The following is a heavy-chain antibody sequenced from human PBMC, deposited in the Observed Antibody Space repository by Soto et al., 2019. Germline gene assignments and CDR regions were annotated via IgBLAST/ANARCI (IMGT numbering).Heavy chain of an antibody. V-gene: IGHV1-69*12. CDR2: IVPIFGTT. Sequence: QVQLVQSGAEVKKPGSSVKVSCKVSGGTFSNYAIDWVRLAPGHGLEWMGGIVPIFGTTYYTQKFQGRATIIAADSTTTAYLEMSSLRSEDTAIYYCARVEAVAGLYNYHGLDVWGQGTAFTVSS. CDR3: ARVEAVAGLYNYHGLDV. J-gene: IGHJ6*02. CDR1: GGTFSNYA. D-gene: IGHD6-19*01.